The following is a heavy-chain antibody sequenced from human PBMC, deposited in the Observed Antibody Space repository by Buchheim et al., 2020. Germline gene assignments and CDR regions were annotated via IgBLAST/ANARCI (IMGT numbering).Heavy chain of an antibody. V-gene: IGHV4-39*07. D-gene: IGHD2-8*01. CDR2: IYYSGST. CDR1: GGSISSSSHY. J-gene: IGHJ4*02. CDR3: AAIVLMVYAQIDY. Sequence: QLQLQESGPGLVKPSETLSLTCTVSGGSISSSSHYWGWIRQPPGKGLEWIGSIYYSGSTYYNPSLKSRVTISVDTSKNQFSLKLSSVTAADTAVYYCAAIVLMVYAQIDYWGQGTL.